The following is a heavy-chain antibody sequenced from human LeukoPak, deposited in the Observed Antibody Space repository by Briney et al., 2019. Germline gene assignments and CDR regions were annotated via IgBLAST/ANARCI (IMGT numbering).Heavy chain of an antibody. D-gene: IGHD1-1*01. Sequence: SQTLSLTCAVSGDSVSSNNVAWNWIRQSPSRGLEWLGRTFYRTKWHYNYAESVKGRITINPDTSKNQSSLQLDSVTPEDTAVYYCVRDLYWNSYACSFDYWGQGNLVTVSS. J-gene: IGHJ4*02. CDR3: VRDLYWNSYACSFDY. CDR2: TFYRTKWHY. V-gene: IGHV6-1*01. CDR1: GDSVSSNNVA.